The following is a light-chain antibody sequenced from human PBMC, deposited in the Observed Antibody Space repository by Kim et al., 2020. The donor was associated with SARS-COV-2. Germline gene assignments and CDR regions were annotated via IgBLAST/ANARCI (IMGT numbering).Light chain of an antibody. CDR1: RSVSSY. CDR2: GAS. J-gene: IGKJ2*01. Sequence: PSARPPHFCRAGRSVSSYLACYLQNPGPAPWLFICGASSSATGIPARFSGSESGTAFTLTISSLQSEGFAVYYCQQYNNWPPYTFGQGTKLEI. CDR3: QQYNNWPPYT. V-gene: IGKV3-15*01.